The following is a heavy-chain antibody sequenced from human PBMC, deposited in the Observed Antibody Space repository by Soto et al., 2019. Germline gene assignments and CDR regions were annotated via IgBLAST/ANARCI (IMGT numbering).Heavy chain of an antibody. V-gene: IGHV3-48*03. Sequence: EVQLVESGGGLVQPGGSLRLSCAASGFTFSSYKMNWVRQAPGKGLEWVSYISSGGSTIYYSDSVKGRFIISRDNAKNSVYLQMNSLRAEDTAVYYCARETSYYYDSSDYSTFDYWGQGTLVTVST. CDR3: ARETSYYYDSSDYSTFDY. CDR1: GFTFSSYK. CDR2: ISSGGSTI. D-gene: IGHD3-22*01. J-gene: IGHJ4*02.